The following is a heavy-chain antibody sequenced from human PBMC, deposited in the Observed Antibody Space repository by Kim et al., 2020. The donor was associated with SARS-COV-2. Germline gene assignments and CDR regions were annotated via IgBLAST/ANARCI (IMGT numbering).Heavy chain of an antibody. V-gene: IGHV3-53*01. CDR3: AREGGYCTGGVCYNLDYYYGMDV. CDR2: IYSGGST. D-gene: IGHD2-8*02. J-gene: IGHJ6*02. CDR1: GFTVSSNY. Sequence: GGSLRLSCAASGFTVSSNYMSWVRQAPGKGLEWVSVIYSGGSTYYADSVKGRFTISRDNSKNTLYLQMNSLRAEDTAVYYCAREGGYCTGGVCYNLDYYYGMDVWGQGTTVTVSS.